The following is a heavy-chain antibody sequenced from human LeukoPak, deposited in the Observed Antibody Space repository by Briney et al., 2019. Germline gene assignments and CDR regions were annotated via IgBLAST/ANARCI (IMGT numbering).Heavy chain of an antibody. Sequence: PGGSLRLSCATSGFTFSGYWMSWVRQAPGKGLEWVANIKQDGSEIYYVDSVKGRFTISRDNAKNSLYLQMNSLRAEDTAVYYCATNAATGIIDYWGRGILVTVSS. D-gene: IGHD6-13*01. CDR2: IKQDGSEI. CDR1: GFTFSGYW. J-gene: IGHJ4*02. V-gene: IGHV3-7*01. CDR3: ATNAATGIIDY.